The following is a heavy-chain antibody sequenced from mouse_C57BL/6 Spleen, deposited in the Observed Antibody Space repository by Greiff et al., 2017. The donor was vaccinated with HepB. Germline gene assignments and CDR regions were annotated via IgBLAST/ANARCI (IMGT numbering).Heavy chain of an antibody. Sequence: QVQLKESGAELVKPGASVKLSCKASGYTFTSYWMHWVKQRPGRGLEWIGRIDPNSGGTKYNEKFKSKATLTVDKPSSTAYMQLSSLTSEDSAVYYCARFLPMMHYAMDYWGQGTSVTVSS. V-gene: IGHV1-72*01. CDR2: IDPNSGGT. CDR1: GYTFTSYW. D-gene: IGHD2-3*01. J-gene: IGHJ4*01. CDR3: ARFLPMMHYAMDY.